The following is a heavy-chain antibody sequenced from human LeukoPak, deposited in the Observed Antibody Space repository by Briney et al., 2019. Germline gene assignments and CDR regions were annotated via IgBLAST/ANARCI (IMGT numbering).Heavy chain of an antibody. Sequence: GRSLRLSCAASGFTFNSYAMHWVRQAPGKGLEWVALMSYDGSDKHYADSVKGRFTISRDNSKNTLYLQVNTLRADDTATYYCAKPISGGLAVTADWFHPWGQGTLVVVSS. V-gene: IGHV3-30*18. J-gene: IGHJ5*01. CDR2: MSYDGSDK. CDR1: GFTFNSYA. CDR3: AKPISGGLAVTADWFHP. D-gene: IGHD6-19*01.